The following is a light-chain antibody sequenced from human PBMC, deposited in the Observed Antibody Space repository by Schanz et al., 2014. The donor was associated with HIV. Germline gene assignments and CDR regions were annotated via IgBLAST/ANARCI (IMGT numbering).Light chain of an antibody. CDR1: QSVSNY. Sequence: EIVLTQSPATLSLSPGERATLSCRASQSVSNYLAWYQQKPGQAPRLLIYGASTRATGIPARFSGSGSGTEFTLTISSLQSEDFALYYCQHYNNWGEFGQGTKVEIK. CDR3: QHYNNWGE. V-gene: IGKV3-15*01. J-gene: IGKJ1*01. CDR2: GAS.